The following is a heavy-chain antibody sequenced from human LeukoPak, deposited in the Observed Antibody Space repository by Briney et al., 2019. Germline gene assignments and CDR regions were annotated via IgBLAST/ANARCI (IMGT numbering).Heavy chain of an antibody. Sequence: PGGSLRLSCAASGFTFSSYWMSWARQAPGKGLEWVANIKQDGSEKYYVDSVKGRFTISRDNAKNSLYLQMNSLRAEDTAVYYCARDGSVVLCSGGSCYSDAFDIWGQGTMVTVSS. CDR3: ARDGSVVLCSGGSCYSDAFDI. CDR2: IKQDGSEK. CDR1: GFTFSSYW. D-gene: IGHD2-15*01. J-gene: IGHJ3*02. V-gene: IGHV3-7*01.